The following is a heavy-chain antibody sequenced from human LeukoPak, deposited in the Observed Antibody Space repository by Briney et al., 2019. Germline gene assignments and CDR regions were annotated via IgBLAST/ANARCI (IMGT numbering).Heavy chain of an antibody. Sequence: PSETLSLTCAVYGGSFSGYYWSWIRQPPGKGLEWIGEINHSGGTNYNPSLKSRVTISVDTSKNQFSLKLSSVTAADTAVYYCARGRGTVTSKIDYWGQGTLVTVSS. CDR3: ARGRGTVTSKIDY. J-gene: IGHJ4*02. D-gene: IGHD4-17*01. CDR2: INHSGGT. CDR1: GGSFSGYY. V-gene: IGHV4-34*01.